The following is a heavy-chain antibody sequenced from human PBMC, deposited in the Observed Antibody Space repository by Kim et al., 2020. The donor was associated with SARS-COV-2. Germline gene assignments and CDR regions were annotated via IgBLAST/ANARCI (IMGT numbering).Heavy chain of an antibody. Sequence: GGSLRLFCAASGFTFDKYWMHWVRQVPGKGLVWVSRINSDGSRTTYADSVKGRFTVSRDNTNNTLYLHMNSLTVDDTAIYYCTRMYASSWYSPYYWGQG. V-gene: IGHV3-74*03. J-gene: IGHJ4*01. CDR1: GFTFDKYW. CDR2: INSDGSRT. D-gene: IGHD1-26*01. CDR3: TRMYASSWYSPYY.